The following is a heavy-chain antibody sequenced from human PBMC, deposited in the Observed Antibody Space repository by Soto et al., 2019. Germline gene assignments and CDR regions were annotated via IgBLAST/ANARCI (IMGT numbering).Heavy chain of an antibody. CDR3: ARVVPGAEAWFGP. J-gene: IGHJ5*02. CDR1: GYTFSNYG. D-gene: IGHD2-2*01. Sequence: ASVKVSCKTSGYTFSNYGITWVRQAPGQPLEWLGWISLYNDGTNYAQKFQGRVSMTTDTSTTTAYMELRSLRSDDTAVYYCARVVPGAEAWFGPWGQGILVTVSS. CDR2: ISLYNDGT. V-gene: IGHV1-18*01.